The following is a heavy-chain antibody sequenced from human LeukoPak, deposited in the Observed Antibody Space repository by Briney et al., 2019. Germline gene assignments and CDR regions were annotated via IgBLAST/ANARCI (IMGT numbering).Heavy chain of an antibody. J-gene: IGHJ4*02. CDR3: AGGLGWFIES. V-gene: IGHV3-7*04. Sequence: GGSLRLSCVASGFTFNNYWMNWVRQVPGKGLEWLANIKQDGSEKIYVDSVKGRFTISRDNAKNSLYLQMSSLRAEDTALYFCAGGLGWFIESWGQGTQVSVSS. CDR2: IKQDGSEK. D-gene: IGHD2-15*01. CDR1: GFTFNNYW.